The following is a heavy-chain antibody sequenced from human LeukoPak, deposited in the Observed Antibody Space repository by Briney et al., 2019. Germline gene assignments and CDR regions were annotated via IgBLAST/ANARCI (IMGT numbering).Heavy chain of an antibody. J-gene: IGHJ6*02. D-gene: IGHD6-19*01. CDR1: AVSISSYY. Sequence: SETLSLTSSASAVSISSYYWSWIRQPAGKGLEWIGRIYTSGSTNYNPSLKSRVTMSVDTSKFQFSLKLSSVTAADTAVYYSARLTQAGDYYYGMDVWGQGNTVTVSS. CDR2: IYTSGST. CDR3: ARLTQAGDYYYGMDV. V-gene: IGHV4-4*07.